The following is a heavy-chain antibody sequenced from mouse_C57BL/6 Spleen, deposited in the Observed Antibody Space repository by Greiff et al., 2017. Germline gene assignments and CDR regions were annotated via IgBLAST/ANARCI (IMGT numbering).Heavy chain of an antibody. J-gene: IGHJ1*03. Sequence: EVQGVESGTVLARPGASVKMSCKTSGYTFTSYWMHWVKQRPGQGLEWIGAIYPGNSDTSYNQKFKGKAKLTAVTSASTAYMELSSLTNEDSAVYYCTRGAIGSSPSYWYFDVWGTGTTVTVSS. CDR1: GYTFTSYW. D-gene: IGHD1-1*01. V-gene: IGHV1-5*01. CDR2: IYPGNSDT. CDR3: TRGAIGSSPSYWYFDV.